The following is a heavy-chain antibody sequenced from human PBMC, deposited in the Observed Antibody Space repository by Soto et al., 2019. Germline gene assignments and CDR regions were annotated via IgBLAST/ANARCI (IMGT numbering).Heavy chain of an antibody. CDR3: AADQTPYYDFWSGPGAFDI. Sequence: SVTVSCQASGFTFTSSAMQWVRQARGQRLEWIGWIVVGSGNTNYAQKFQERVTITRDMSTSTAYMELSSLRSEDTAVYYCAADQTPYYDFWSGPGAFDIWGQGTMVTVSS. CDR1: GFTFTSSA. CDR2: IVVGSGNT. J-gene: IGHJ3*02. V-gene: IGHV1-58*02. D-gene: IGHD3-3*01.